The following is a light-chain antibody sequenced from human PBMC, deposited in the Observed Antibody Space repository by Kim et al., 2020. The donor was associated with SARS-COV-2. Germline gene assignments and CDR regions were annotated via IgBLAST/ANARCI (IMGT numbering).Light chain of an antibody. CDR1: QSLSSN. V-gene: IGKV3-15*01. Sequence: EIVIMQSPATLSVSPGERVALSCRASQSLSSNLAWYQQKPGQAPRLLIYDAFTRATGIPARFSGSGSGAEFTLTISSLQSEDFALYYCQQYNNRPFTFGPGTKVDI. CDR3: QQYNNRPFT. CDR2: DAF. J-gene: IGKJ3*01.